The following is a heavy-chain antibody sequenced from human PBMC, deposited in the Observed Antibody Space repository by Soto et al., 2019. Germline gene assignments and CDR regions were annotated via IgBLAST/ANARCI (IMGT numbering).Heavy chain of an antibody. J-gene: IGHJ6*02. D-gene: IGHD4-17*01. CDR1: GGTFSSYT. CDR2: IIPILGIA. V-gene: IGHV1-69*08. CDR3: ARDSRMTTVNTESYYYYGMDV. Sequence: QVQLVQSGAEVKKPGSSVKVSCKASGGTFSSYTISWVRQAPGQGLEWMGRIIPILGIANYEQKFQGRVKITADKSTSTAYMELSSLRSEDTAVYYCARDSRMTTVNTESYYYYGMDVWGQGTTVTVSS.